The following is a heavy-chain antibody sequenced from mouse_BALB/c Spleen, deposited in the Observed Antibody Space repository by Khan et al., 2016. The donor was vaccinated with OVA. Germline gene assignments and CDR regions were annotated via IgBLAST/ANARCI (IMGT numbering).Heavy chain of an antibody. CDR3: ARELRLGGFAY. CDR2: IWGDGST. CDR1: GFSLTDYG. J-gene: IGHJ3*01. Sequence: QVQLQQSGPGLVAPSQSLSITCTVSGFSLTDYGINWVRQPPGKGLEWLGMIWGDGSTDYNSALKSRLSISKDNSKSQVFLKMNSLQTDDSARYYCARELRLGGFAYWAKGLWSLSLQ. D-gene: IGHD1-2*01. V-gene: IGHV2-6-7*01.